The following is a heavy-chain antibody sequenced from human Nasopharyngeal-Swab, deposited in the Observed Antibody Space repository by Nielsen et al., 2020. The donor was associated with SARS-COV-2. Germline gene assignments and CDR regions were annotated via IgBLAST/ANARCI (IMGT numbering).Heavy chain of an antibody. Sequence: GEFLKISCAASGFTFSSYSMNWVRQAPGKGLEWVSSISSSSSYIYYADSVKGRFTISRDNAKNSLYLQMNSLRAEDTAVYYCARAEGGLYAPDYWGQGTLVTVSS. J-gene: IGHJ4*02. CDR3: ARAEGGLYAPDY. V-gene: IGHV3-21*01. CDR1: GFTFSSYS. CDR2: ISSSSSYI. D-gene: IGHD2-8*01.